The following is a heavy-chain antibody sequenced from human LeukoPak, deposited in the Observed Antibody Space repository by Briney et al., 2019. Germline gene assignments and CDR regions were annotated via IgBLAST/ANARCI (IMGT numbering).Heavy chain of an antibody. J-gene: IGHJ6*03. CDR1: GFTFSSYW. CDR3: ARVPRVAGKTIQTNSDDFWSYDYYMDV. CDR2: INSDGSST. V-gene: IGHV3-74*01. D-gene: IGHD3-3*01. Sequence: GGSLRLSYAASGFTFSSYWMHWVRQAPGKGLVWVSCINSDGSSTSYADSVKGRFTISRDNAKNTLYLQMNSLRGEDTAVYYCARVPRVAGKTIQTNSDDFWSYDYYMDVWGKGTTVTVSS.